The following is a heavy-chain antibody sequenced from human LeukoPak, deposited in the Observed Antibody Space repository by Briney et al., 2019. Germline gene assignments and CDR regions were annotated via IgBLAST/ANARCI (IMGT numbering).Heavy chain of an antibody. V-gene: IGHV4-4*07. D-gene: IGHD4-23*01. CDR2: IYTTGNT. CDR3: ARGRYGGYFDC. Sequence: SETLSLTCTVSGGSISSYYWSWIRQSAGKGLEWIGRIYTTGNTNYNPSLMSRITISVDTSKIQFSLMLSPVTAADTAVYYCARGRYGGYFDCWGQGTLVTVSS. CDR1: GGSISSYY. J-gene: IGHJ4*02.